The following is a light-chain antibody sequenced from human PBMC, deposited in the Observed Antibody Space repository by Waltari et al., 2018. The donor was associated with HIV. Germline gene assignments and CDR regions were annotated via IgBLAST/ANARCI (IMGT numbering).Light chain of an antibody. CDR1: QSFDNL. J-gene: IGKJ4*01. V-gene: IGKV3-11*01. Sequence: EIVLTQSPATLSLSPGESATLSCRASQSFDNLLAWYQHRYGQAPRLLIFDTSNRATGIPARFSGSGSGTDFTLTISSVEPEDFAIYFCQQRSDWRRLTFGGGTRLEIK. CDR2: DTS. CDR3: QQRSDWRRLT.